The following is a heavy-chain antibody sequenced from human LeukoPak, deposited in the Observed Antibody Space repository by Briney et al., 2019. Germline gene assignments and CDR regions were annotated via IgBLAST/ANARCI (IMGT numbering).Heavy chain of an antibody. Sequence: PGGSLRLSCATSGFTFSSCAMHWVRQAPGKGLEWVASIWFDGTNPYYGDSVMGRFTISRDNSRNTLFLQMSTLRTEDTAVYYCAKDKGWELHPDGYFDYWGQGNLVTVSS. V-gene: IGHV3-30*02. D-gene: IGHD1-26*01. CDR2: IWFDGTNP. J-gene: IGHJ4*02. CDR1: GFTFSSCA. CDR3: AKDKGWELHPDGYFDY.